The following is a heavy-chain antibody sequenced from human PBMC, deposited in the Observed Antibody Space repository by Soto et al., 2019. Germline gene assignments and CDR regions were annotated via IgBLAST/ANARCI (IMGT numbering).Heavy chain of an antibody. J-gene: IGHJ5*02. D-gene: IGHD6-13*01. CDR2: IYYSGST. V-gene: IGHV4-59*01. CDR1: GGSISSYY. CDR3: ARWGYSSSWSNWFDP. Sequence: PSETLSLTCTVSGGSISSYYWSWIRQPPGKGLEWIGYIYYSGSTNYNPSIKSRVTISVDTSKNQFSLKLSSVTAADTAVYYCARWGYSSSWSNWFDPWGQGTLVTVSS.